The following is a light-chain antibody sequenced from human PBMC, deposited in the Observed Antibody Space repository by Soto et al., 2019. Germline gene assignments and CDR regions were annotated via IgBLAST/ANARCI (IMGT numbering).Light chain of an antibody. CDR1: SSSIGSNT. J-gene: IGLJ7*01. CDR3: AVWDDSLRGAV. V-gene: IGLV1-44*01. CDR2: SNN. Sequence: QSVLTQPPSASGTPGQRVTISCSGRSSSIGSNTVNWYQQLPGMAPKLLIYSNNQRPSGVPDRFSGFKSGTSASLAISGLQSEDEADYYCAVWDDSLRGAVFGGGTQLTVL.